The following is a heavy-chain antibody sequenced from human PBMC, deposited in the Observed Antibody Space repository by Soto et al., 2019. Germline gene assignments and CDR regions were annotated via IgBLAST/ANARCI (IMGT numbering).Heavy chain of an antibody. V-gene: IGHV3-48*01. J-gene: IGHJ6*02. CDR1: GFTFSSYS. CDR2: ISSSSSTI. Sequence: GGSLRLSCAASGFTFSSYSMNWVLQAPVQVLEWVSYISSSSSTIYYADSVKGRFTISRGNAKNSLYLQMNSLRAEDTAVYYCARDYVGTYCSSTSCYSDYYYGMDVWGQGT. D-gene: IGHD2-2*01. CDR3: ARDYVGTYCSSTSCYSDYYYGMDV.